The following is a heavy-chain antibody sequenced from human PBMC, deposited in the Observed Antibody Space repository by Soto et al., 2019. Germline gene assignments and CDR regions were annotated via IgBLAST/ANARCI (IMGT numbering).Heavy chain of an antibody. CDR2: IIPIFGTA. CDR3: ARSPPLMVRGVITHYYYYGMDV. Sequence: SVKVSCKASGGTFSSYAISWVRQAPGQGLEWMGGIIPIFGTANYAQKFQGGVTITADESTSTAYMELSSLRSEDTAVYYCARSPPLMVRGVITHYYYYGMDVWGQGTTVTVSS. J-gene: IGHJ6*02. V-gene: IGHV1-69*13. CDR1: GGTFSSYA. D-gene: IGHD3-10*01.